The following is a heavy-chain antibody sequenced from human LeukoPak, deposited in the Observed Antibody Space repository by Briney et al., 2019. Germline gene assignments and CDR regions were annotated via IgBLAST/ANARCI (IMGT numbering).Heavy chain of an antibody. Sequence: SETLSLTCTVSGGSGSGCYWIWIPQPPGKGLEWIVFIYNSGIANYTPYLKGRVTISVDTSENPFSLKLPPVTAADTAVYYCASDREYRSAELVCFGPWGNGVLVSVAS. CDR1: GGSGSGCY. D-gene: IGHD6-6*01. CDR2: IYNSGIA. V-gene: IGHV4-59*02. CDR3: ASDREYRSAELVCFGP. J-gene: IGHJ5*02.